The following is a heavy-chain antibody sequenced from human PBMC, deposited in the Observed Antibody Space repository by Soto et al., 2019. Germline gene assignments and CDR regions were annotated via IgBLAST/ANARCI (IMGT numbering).Heavy chain of an antibody. CDR2: IHPSGGGT. CDR3: ARGGHIAVVTASFDN. Sequence: QVQLVQSGAEVRKPGASVKVSCRPSGYTFNTYYLNWLRQAPGQALEWMGVIHPSGGGTTYAQKFLGRVTVTRDTSTTTVFMALSSLRSDDTAVYYCARGGHIAVVTASFDNWGQGTLVTVSS. D-gene: IGHD2-21*02. V-gene: IGHV1-46*02. J-gene: IGHJ4*02. CDR1: GYTFNTYY.